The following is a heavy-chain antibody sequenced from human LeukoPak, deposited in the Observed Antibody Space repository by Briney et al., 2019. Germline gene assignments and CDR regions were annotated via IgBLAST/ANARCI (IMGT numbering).Heavy chain of an antibody. CDR1: GFTFSSYS. J-gene: IGHJ4*02. V-gene: IGHV3-48*01. D-gene: IGHD4-11*01. Sequence: PGGSLRLSCAASGFTFSSYSMNWVRQAPGKGLEWVSYISSSSSTIYYADSVKGRFTISRDNAKNSLYLQMNSLRAEDTAVYYCARDERTTVTTVFFWWDYWGQGTLVTVSS. CDR3: ARDERTTVTTVFFWWDY. CDR2: ISSSSSTI.